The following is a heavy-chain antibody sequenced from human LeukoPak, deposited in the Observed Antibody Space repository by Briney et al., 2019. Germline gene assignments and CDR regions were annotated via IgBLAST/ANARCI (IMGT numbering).Heavy chain of an antibody. J-gene: IGHJ4*02. D-gene: IGHD4-23*01. CDR2: IYYSGST. V-gene: IGHV4-59*01. CDR3: ARGYGGTY. Sequence: PSETLSLTCTVSGGSISTYFWSWIRQPPGKGLEWIGYIYYSGSTNYNPSLKSRVTISVDTSKNQFSLKLSSVTAADTAVYYCARGYGGTYWGQGTLVTVSS. CDR1: GGSISTYF.